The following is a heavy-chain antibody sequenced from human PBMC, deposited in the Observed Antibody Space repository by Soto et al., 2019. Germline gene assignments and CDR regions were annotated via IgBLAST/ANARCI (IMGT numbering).Heavy chain of an antibody. Sequence: QVQLVQSGAEVKKPGSSVNVSCKAPGGTFSSYAISWVRQAPGQGLEWMGGIIPIFGTANYAQKFQGRVTITADESTSTGYVELSSLRSEDTAVYYCARSQGGSTSLDIYYYYYYGMDVWGQGTTVTVSS. D-gene: IGHD2-2*01. CDR3: ARSQGGSTSLDIYYYYYYGMDV. J-gene: IGHJ6*02. CDR2: IIPIFGTA. CDR1: GGTFSSYA. V-gene: IGHV1-69*01.